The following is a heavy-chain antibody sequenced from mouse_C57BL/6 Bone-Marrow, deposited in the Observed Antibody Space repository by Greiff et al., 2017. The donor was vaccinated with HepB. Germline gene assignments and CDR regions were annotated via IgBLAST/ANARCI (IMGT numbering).Heavy chain of an antibody. Sequence: VKLVESGPGLVQPSQSLSITCTVSGFSLTSYGVHWVRQSPGKGLEWLGVIWSGGSTDYNAAFISRLSISKDNSKSQVFFKMNSLQADDTAIYYCATVIYSYYFDYWGQGTTLTVSS. CDR2: IWSGGST. J-gene: IGHJ2*01. CDR1: GFSLTSYG. CDR3: ATVIYSYYFDY. D-gene: IGHD2-3*01. V-gene: IGHV2-2*01.